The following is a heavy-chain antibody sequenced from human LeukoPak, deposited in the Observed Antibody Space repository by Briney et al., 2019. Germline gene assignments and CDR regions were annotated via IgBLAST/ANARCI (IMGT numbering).Heavy chain of an antibody. D-gene: IGHD3-3*01. J-gene: IGHJ4*02. CDR1: RYTFTSYA. CDR2: INAGNGNT. V-gene: IGHV1-3*03. Sequence: ASVQVSCKASRYTFTSYAMHWVRQAAGQRLEGMGWINAGNGNTKYLQEFQGRVTITRDTSASTAYMELSSLRYEHRAVYYCPREFRPYYGCWSGYVHFDYWGQGTLVTVSS. CDR3: PREFRPYYGCWSGYVHFDY.